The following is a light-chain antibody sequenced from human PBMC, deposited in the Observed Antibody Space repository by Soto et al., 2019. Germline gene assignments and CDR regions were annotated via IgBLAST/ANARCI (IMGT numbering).Light chain of an antibody. J-gene: IGKJ3*01. CDR2: AAS. CDR1: QSISSY. Sequence: DLQMTQSPSSLSASVGDRVTITCRASQSISSYLNWYQQKPGKAPKLLIYAASSLESGVPSRFSGSGSGTDFTLTISSLQPEDFATYYCQQSYRYLFTFGPGTKVDIK. CDR3: QQSYRYLFT. V-gene: IGKV1-39*01.